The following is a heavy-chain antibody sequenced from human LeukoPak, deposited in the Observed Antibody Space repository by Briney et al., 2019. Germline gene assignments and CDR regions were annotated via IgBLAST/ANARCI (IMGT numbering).Heavy chain of an antibody. CDR3: AREPTAMVHFDY. CDR2: IIPILGIA. CDR1: GYTFTSYD. V-gene: IGHV1-69*04. Sequence: SVKVSCKASGYTFTSYDISWVRQAPGQGLEWMGRIIPILGIANYAQKFQGRVTITADKSTSTAYMELSSLRSEDTAVYYCAREPTAMVHFDYWGQGTLVTVSS. J-gene: IGHJ4*02. D-gene: IGHD5-18*01.